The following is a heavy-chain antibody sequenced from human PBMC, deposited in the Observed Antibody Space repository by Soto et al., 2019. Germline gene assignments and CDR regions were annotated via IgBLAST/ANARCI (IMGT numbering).Heavy chain of an antibody. CDR2: ISWNSGSI. CDR1: GFTFDDYA. CDR3: AKVSADWDSGGDY. Sequence: EVQLVESGGGLVQPGRSLRLSCAASGFTFDDYAMHWVRQAPGKGLEWVSGISWNSGSIGYADSVKGRFTISRDNAKNSLYLQMNSLRAEDTALYYCAKVSADWDSGGDYWGQGTLVTVSS. D-gene: IGHD6-19*01. V-gene: IGHV3-9*01. J-gene: IGHJ4*02.